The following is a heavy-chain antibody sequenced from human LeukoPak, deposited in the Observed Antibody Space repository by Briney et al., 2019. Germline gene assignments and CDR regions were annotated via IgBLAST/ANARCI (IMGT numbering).Heavy chain of an antibody. CDR1: GYTFTNYW. J-gene: IGHJ4*02. Sequence: GESLKISCKASGYTFTNYWIGWVRQMPGKGLEWMGIIYPGDSGTRYSPSLQGQVTISADKSINTAYLQWSSLKASDTAMYYCVRTRTYYYDSSGYYFEYWGQGTLVTVSS. D-gene: IGHD3-22*01. V-gene: IGHV5-51*01. CDR2: IYPGDSGT. CDR3: VRTRTYYYDSSGYYFEY.